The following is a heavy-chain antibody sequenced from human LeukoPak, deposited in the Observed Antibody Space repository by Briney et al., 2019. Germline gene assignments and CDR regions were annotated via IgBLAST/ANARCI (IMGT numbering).Heavy chain of an antibody. V-gene: IGHV3-23*01. D-gene: IGHD2-15*01. CDR1: GFTFSNYA. CDR3: AKGCGGSCYSEFDY. CDR2: ISGSGGST. Sequence: GGSLRVSCAASGFTFSNYAMSWVRQAPGKGLECVSGISGSGGSTYYADSVKGRFTISRDNSKNTLYPQMNSLRAEDTAIYYCAKGCGGSCYSEFDYWGQGTLVTVSS. J-gene: IGHJ4*02.